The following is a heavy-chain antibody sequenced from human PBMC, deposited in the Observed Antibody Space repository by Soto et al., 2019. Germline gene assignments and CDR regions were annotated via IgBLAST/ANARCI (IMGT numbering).Heavy chain of an antibody. CDR3: VIAYGSRGDVGY. J-gene: IGHJ4*02. D-gene: IGHD3-22*01. CDR1: GGAISTADYY. V-gene: IGHV4-30-4*01. CDR2: IYYRGST. Sequence: QVQLHESGPGLVRPSQTLSLTGNGSGGAISTADYYLSWISQPPGKVLEWIGYIYYRGSTYYNPSLKSRVAISIDTPKNHFSLNLTSVTAADTAVYFCVIAYGSRGDVGYWGQANLVTVSS.